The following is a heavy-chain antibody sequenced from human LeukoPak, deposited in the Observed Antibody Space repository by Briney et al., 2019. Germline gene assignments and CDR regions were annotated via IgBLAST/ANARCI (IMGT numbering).Heavy chain of an antibody. CDR1: GGSISSGDYY. CDR2: IYYSGST. CDR3: ARVIVVVVALDY. V-gene: IGHV4-30-4*01. D-gene: IGHD2-15*01. J-gene: IGHJ4*02. Sequence: SQTLSLTCTVSGGSISSGDYYWSWIRQPPGKGLEWIGYIYYSGSTYYNPSLKSRVTISVDTSKNQFSLKLSSVTAADTAVYYCARVIVVVVALDYWGQGTLVTVSS.